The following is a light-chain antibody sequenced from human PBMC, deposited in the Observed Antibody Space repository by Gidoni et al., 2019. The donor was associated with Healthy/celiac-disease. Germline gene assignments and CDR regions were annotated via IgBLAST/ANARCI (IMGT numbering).Light chain of an antibody. CDR1: QSVSSSY. CDR2: GAS. Sequence: EIVLTQSPGTLSLSPGERATLSCRASQSVSSSYLAWYQQKPGQAPRLLIYGASSRAPGIPDRFSGSGSGTDFTLTISRLEPEDFAVYYCQKYGSPWTFGQGTKVEIK. CDR3: QKYGSPWT. J-gene: IGKJ1*01. V-gene: IGKV3-20*01.